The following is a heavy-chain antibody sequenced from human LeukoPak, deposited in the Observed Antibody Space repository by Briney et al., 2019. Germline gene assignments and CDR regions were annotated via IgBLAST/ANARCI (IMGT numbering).Heavy chain of an antibody. CDR2: ISGSGGST. CDR1: GFTFSSYA. CDR3: AKEEWLGKMNYFDS. D-gene: IGHD3-3*01. J-gene: IGHJ4*02. V-gene: IGHV3-23*01. Sequence: GGSLRLSCAASGFTFSSYAMSWVRQAPGKGLEWVSAISGSGGSTYYADSVKGRFTISRDNSKNTLFLQMYSLRAEDTAVYYCAKEEWLGKMNYFDSWGQGTLVTVSS.